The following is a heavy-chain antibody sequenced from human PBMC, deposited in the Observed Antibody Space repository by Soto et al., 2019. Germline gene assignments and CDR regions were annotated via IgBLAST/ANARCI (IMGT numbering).Heavy chain of an antibody. CDR2: ITPFNGKT. J-gene: IGHJ4*02. Sequence: QVQLVQSGAVMKKPGASVKVSCKASGYTFTSYCISWVRQAPGQGLEWMGWITPFNGKTNYAQKLQGRVTMTTDTSTSPSYLELRSLRSYDTVRYYCARGKQQLTGPWGQGTLVTV. CDR1: GYTFTSYC. V-gene: IGHV1-18*01. D-gene: IGHD6-13*01. CDR3: ARGKQQLTGP.